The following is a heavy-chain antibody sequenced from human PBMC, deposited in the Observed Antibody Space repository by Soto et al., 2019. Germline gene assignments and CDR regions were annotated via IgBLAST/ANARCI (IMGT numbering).Heavy chain of an antibody. D-gene: IGHD2-2*01. J-gene: IGHJ4*02. CDR2: ISGSGGST. CDR3: AKERGDIVLVPAPGYYFDY. Sequence: EVQLLESGGGLVQPGGSLRLSCAASGFTFSSYAMSWVRQAPGKGLEWVSAISGSGGSTYYADSVKGRFTISRDNSKNTLYLQMNSLRAEDTAVYYCAKERGDIVLVPAPGYYFDYWGQGTLVTVSS. V-gene: IGHV3-23*01. CDR1: GFTFSSYA.